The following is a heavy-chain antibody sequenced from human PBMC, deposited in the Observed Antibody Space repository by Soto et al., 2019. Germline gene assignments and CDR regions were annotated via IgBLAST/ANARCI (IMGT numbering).Heavy chain of an antibody. CDR2: IYYSGST. CDR3: ASKLGDWFDP. V-gene: IGHV4-31*03. Sequence: SETLSLTCTVSGGSVSSESHYWSWIRQHPGKGLEWIGYIYYSGSTYYNPSLKSRVTISVDTSKNQFSLKLSSVTAADTAVYYCASKLGDWFDPWGQGTLVTVSS. CDR1: GGSVSSESHY. J-gene: IGHJ5*02. D-gene: IGHD1-7*01.